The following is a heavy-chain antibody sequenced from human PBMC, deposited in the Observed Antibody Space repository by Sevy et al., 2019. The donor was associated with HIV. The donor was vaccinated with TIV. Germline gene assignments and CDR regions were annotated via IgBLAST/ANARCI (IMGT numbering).Heavy chain of an antibody. CDR3: TRSGYYYGFDC. Sequence: ASVKVSCKASGHTFTGYYIHWVRQAPGQGLEWMGWINANSGGTNYVQKFQDRVTMTSDTSISTVYMDLSRLRSDDTAVYFCTRSGYYYGFDCWGQRTLVTVSS. J-gene: IGHJ4*02. CDR1: GHTFTGYY. D-gene: IGHD3-22*01. CDR2: INANSGGT. V-gene: IGHV1-2*02.